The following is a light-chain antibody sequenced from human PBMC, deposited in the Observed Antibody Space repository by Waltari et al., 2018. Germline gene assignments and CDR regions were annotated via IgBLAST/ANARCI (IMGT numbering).Light chain of an antibody. CDR2: DDS. CDR1: HLGAKS. CDR3: QVWDSNNDHQI. Sequence: SYVLTQPPSVSVAPRQTATTTRGGTHLGAKSVPGYQQRPGQAPILVIYDDSARPSAIPERFSGSNSEDTATLTIGSVEAGDEAAYFCQVWDSNNDHQIFGGGTKLTVL. J-gene: IGLJ2*01. V-gene: IGLV3-21*02.